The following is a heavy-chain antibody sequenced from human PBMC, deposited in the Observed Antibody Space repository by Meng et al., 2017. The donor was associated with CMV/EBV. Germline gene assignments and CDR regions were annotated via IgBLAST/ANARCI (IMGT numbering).Heavy chain of an antibody. CDR1: GFTFSSYA. J-gene: IGHJ6*02. CDR3: VRPAGHRAYYYYGMDV. Sequence: GESLKISCAASGFTFSSYAMHWVRQAPGKGLEWVAVISYDGSNKYYADSVKGRFTISRDNSKNTLYLQMNSLRAEDTAVYYCVRPAGHRAYYYYGMDVWGQGTTVTVSS. V-gene: IGHV3-30-3*01. CDR2: ISYDGSNK.